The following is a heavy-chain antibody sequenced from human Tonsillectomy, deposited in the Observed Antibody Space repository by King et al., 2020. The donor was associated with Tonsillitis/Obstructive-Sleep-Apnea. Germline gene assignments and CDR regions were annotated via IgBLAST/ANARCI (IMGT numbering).Heavy chain of an antibody. J-gene: IGHJ4*02. D-gene: IGHD3-22*01. Sequence: QLVQSGAEVKKPGSSVKVSCKASGGTFISYAISWVRQAPGQGLEWMGGIIPILGIANYAQKFQGRVTITADKSTSTAYMELSSLRSEDTAVYYCARRGYYYDSSGYSEGPYYFDYWGQGTLVTVSS. CDR1: GGTFISYA. V-gene: IGHV1-69*10. CDR2: IIPILGIA. CDR3: ARRGYYYDSSGYSEGPYYFDY.